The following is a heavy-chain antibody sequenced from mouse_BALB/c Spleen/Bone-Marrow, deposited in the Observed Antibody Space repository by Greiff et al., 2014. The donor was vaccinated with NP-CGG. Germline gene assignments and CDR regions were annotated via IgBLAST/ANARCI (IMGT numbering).Heavy chain of an antibody. V-gene: IGHV1-87*01. Sequence: QVQLQQSGAELAKPGASVKLSCKASGYTFTSYWMQWVKQRPGRGLEWIGTIYPCDGDTRYNQKFKGKATLTADKSSSTAYMQLSSSVSADDAADYCSRGDHVSSDECDMDYWGQGTPVTVSS. J-gene: IGHJ4*01. CDR3: SRGDHVSSDECDMDY. CDR1: GYTFTSYW. D-gene: IGHD6-1*01. CDR2: IYPCDGDT.